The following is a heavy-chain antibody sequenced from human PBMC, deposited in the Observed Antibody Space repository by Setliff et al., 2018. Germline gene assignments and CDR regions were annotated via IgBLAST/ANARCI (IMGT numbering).Heavy chain of an antibody. CDR3: AREKMATNYYYYYMDV. D-gene: IGHD5-12*01. V-gene: IGHV3-7*01. J-gene: IGHJ6*03. CDR1: GFIFSDYY. CDR2: IKQDGSEK. Sequence: GGSLRLSCAASGFIFSDYYMSWIRQAPGKGLEWVANIKQDGSEKYYVDSVKGRFTISRDNAKNSLYLQMNSLRAEDTAVYYCAREKMATNYYYYYMDVWGKGTTVTVSS.